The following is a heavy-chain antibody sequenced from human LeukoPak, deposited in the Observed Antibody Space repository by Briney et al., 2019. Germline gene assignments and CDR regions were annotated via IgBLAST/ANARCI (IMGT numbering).Heavy chain of an antibody. CDR3: ARDVFDIVVVAAASRYYYGMDV. Sequence: EASVKVSCKASGYSFTGYYMHWVRQAPGQGLEWMGWINPNSGGTNYAQKFQGRVTMTRDTSISTAYMELSRLRSDDTAVYSCARDVFDIVVVAAASRYYYGMDVWGQGTTVTVSS. CDR1: GYSFTGYY. CDR2: INPNSGGT. D-gene: IGHD2-15*01. J-gene: IGHJ6*02. V-gene: IGHV1-2*02.